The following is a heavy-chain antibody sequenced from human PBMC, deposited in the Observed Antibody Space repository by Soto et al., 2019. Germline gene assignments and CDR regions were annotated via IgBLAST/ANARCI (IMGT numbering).Heavy chain of an antibody. D-gene: IGHD2-2*01. J-gene: IGHJ6*02. CDR3: ARHVPAAGYYYGMDV. V-gene: IGHV1-69*12. Sequence: QVQLVQSGAAVKQPGSSVKVSCKASGGTFSSYAISSVRQAPGRGLEWMGGIIGIVGTANYVQKFQGRVTITADESTSTAYMELSSLRSEDTAVYYCARHVPAAGYYYGMDVWGQGTTVTVSS. CDR2: IIGIVGTA. CDR1: GGTFSSYA.